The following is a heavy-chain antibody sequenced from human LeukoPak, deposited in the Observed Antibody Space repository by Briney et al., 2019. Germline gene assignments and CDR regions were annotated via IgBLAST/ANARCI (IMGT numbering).Heavy chain of an antibody. CDR2: IYASGST. J-gene: IGHJ4*02. CDR3: ARHVTVHYSSFDY. CDR1: GGSINSGSYY. D-gene: IGHD2-15*01. Sequence: PSETLSLTCAVSGGSINSGSYYWSWIRQPAGKGLEWIGRIYASGSTNYNPSLKSRVTISLDTSKKQFSLNLTSVTAADTAVYYCARHVTVHYSSFDYWGQGTLVTVSS. V-gene: IGHV4-61*02.